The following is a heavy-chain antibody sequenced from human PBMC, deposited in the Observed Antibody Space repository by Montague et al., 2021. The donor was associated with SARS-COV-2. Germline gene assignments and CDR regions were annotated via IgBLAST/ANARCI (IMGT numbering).Heavy chain of an antibody. J-gene: IGHJ4*02. CDR3: ARETFGYNYGADY. CDR1: KFTFSYYW. Sequence: SLRLSCAASKFTFSYYWMSWVRQAPGKGLEWVANIKQDGSERYYVDSVKGRSTISKDNAKNSLYLQMNSLRAEDTAVYYCARETFGYNYGADYWGQGTLVTVSS. CDR2: IKQDGSER. D-gene: IGHD5-18*01. V-gene: IGHV3-7*03.